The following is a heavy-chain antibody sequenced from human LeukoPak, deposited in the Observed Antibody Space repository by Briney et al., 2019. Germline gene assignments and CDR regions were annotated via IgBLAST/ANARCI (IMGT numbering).Heavy chain of an antibody. Sequence: GGSLRLSCAASGFTFNTYKMNWVRQAPGKGLEWISHISAASDIIHYADSVKGRFTISRDNIKNSLYLQMDSLRADDTAIYYCARIPFQWLEKVYYFDHWGRGTLVAVSS. J-gene: IGHJ4*02. CDR2: ISAASDII. CDR1: GFTFNTYK. V-gene: IGHV3-48*03. D-gene: IGHD6-19*01. CDR3: ARIPFQWLEKVYYFDH.